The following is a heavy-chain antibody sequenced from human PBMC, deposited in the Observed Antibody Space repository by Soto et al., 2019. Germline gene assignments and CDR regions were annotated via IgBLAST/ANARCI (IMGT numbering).Heavy chain of an antibody. V-gene: IGHV1-69*04. Sequence: SVKFSCKASGGTFSSYTISWVRQAPGQGLEWMGRIIPILGIANYAQKFQGRVTITADKSTSTAYMELSSLRSEDTAVYYCARDLIPGGSTDVDYWGQGTLVTVSS. CDR2: IIPILGIA. D-gene: IGHD2-2*02. J-gene: IGHJ4*02. CDR3: ARDLIPGGSTDVDY. CDR1: GGTFSSYT.